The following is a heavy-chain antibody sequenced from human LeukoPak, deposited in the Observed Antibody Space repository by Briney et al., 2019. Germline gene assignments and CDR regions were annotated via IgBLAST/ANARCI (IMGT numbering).Heavy chain of an antibody. Sequence: SETLSLTCAVSGGSINNSNWWSWVRQPPGKGLEWIGEIYHSGSTNYNPSLKSRVTISLDKPKNQFSLKLSSMTAADTAVYHCARREGYLIDYWGQGTLVTVSS. J-gene: IGHJ4*02. CDR1: GGSINNSNW. CDR2: IYHSGST. V-gene: IGHV4-4*02. CDR3: ARREGYLIDY. D-gene: IGHD1-26*01.